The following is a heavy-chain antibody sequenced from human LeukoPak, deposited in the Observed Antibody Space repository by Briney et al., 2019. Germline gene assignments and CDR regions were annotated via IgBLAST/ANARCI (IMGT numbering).Heavy chain of an antibody. J-gene: IGHJ4*02. CDR2: ISSNSDNT. Sequence: ASVIVSCKATGYTFTSYGISWVRQAPGQGLEWMGWISSNSDNTNYAQKLQGRVTMTTDTSTSTAYMELRSLRSDDTALYFCARDWGSIKVIADYWGQGTLVTVSS. V-gene: IGHV1-18*01. CDR1: GYTFTSYG. D-gene: IGHD7-27*01. CDR3: ARDWGSIKVIADY.